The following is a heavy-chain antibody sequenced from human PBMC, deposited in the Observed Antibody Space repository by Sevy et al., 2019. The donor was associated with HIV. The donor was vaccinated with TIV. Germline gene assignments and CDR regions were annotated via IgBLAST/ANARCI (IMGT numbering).Heavy chain of an antibody. J-gene: IGHJ4*02. Sequence: LSLTCAASGFTFKYHGMHWVRQAPGKGLEWLSLISIDGSNKYYAESVKGRFTISRDNAKNTVSVQMNSLRPEDTATYYCAKDGGHIDIDYWGQGILVTVSS. CDR2: ISIDGSNK. V-gene: IGHV3-30*18. CDR3: AKDGGHIDIDY. D-gene: IGHD2-15*01. CDR1: GFTFKYHG.